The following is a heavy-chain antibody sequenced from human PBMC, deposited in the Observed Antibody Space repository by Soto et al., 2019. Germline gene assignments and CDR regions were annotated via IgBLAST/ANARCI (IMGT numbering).Heavy chain of an antibody. J-gene: IGHJ5*02. CDR1: GGSISSYY. Sequence: PSETLSLTCTVSGGSISSYYWSWIRQPPGKGLEWIGYIYYSGSTNYNPSLKSRVTISVDTSKNQFSLKLSSVTAADTAVYYCARLTCSSTSCSGGFDPWGQGTLVTVSS. V-gene: IGHV4-59*08. CDR2: IYYSGST. CDR3: ARLTCSSTSCSGGFDP. D-gene: IGHD2-2*01.